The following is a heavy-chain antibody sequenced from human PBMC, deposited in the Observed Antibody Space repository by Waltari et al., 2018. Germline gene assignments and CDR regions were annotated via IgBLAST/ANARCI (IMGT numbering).Heavy chain of an antibody. CDR1: GGSINRSSYY. J-gene: IGHJ5*02. V-gene: IGHV4-39*01. CDR2: MYYSGTT. CDR3: ARHWKRNGYRFDP. D-gene: IGHD5-12*01. Sequence: QLLLQESGPGLVKPSVTLSLTCTVPGGSINRSSYYWGWVRQSPGKGPEWLGSMYYSGTTYYNPTLESRLTISGDTSKNQFSLRLSSVTAADTAVYYCARHWKRNGYRFDPWGQGTRVTVSS.